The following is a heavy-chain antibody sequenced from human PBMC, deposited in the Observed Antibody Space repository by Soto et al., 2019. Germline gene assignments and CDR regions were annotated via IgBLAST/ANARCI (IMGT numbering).Heavy chain of an antibody. J-gene: IGHJ4*02. Sequence: QVQLVESGGGVVQPGRSLRLSCAASGFTFSSYAMHWVRQAPGKGLEWVAVISYDGSNKYYADSVKGRFTISRDNSKNTLYLQMSSLRAEDTAVYYCAREGPYTAMVDWGQGTLVTVSS. V-gene: IGHV3-30-3*01. CDR2: ISYDGSNK. CDR1: GFTFSSYA. D-gene: IGHD5-18*01. CDR3: AREGPYTAMVD.